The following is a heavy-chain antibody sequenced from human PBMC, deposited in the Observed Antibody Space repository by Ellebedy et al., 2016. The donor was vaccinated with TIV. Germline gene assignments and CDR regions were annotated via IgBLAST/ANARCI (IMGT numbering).Heavy chain of an antibody. CDR1: GFTFSDYN. D-gene: IGHD2-8*02. CDR2: IRSTSSDK. CDR3: ARGWSTPDS. Sequence: GESLKISCVASGFTFSDYNMNWVLQPPGKGLEWVSSIRSTSSDKYYAESVKGRFTISRDNAQNSLFLQMNSLRAEDTAVYYCARGWSTPDSWGQGTLVIVSS. J-gene: IGHJ4*02. V-gene: IGHV3-21*01.